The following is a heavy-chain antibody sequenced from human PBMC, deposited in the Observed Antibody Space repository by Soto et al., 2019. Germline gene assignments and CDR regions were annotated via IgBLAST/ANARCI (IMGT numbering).Heavy chain of an antibody. V-gene: IGHV3-30*18. J-gene: IGHJ3*02. CDR1: GFMFNAYG. Sequence: QVQLVESGGGVVQPGRSLRLSCAASGFMFNAYGMHWVRQAPGNGLEWVAVISFDGSNQYYADSVKGRFTISRDNSKNTLYLQMHNLRPEDTAVYFCVKAGTMSGTGTTPRSLDIWGRGTMCTVSS. CDR3: VKAGTMSGTGTTPRSLDI. CDR2: ISFDGSNQ. D-gene: IGHD1-1*01.